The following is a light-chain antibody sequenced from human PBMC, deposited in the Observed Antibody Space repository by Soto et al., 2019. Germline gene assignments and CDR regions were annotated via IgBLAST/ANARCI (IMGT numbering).Light chain of an antibody. V-gene: IGKV3-20*01. Sequence: EIVLTQSPGTLSSSPGERATLSCRASQAVGNAYLAWYQHKPGQVPRLLIHGASNRATGIPDRFSGGGSGTDFTLTIHRLEPEDFAVYYCQQFGSSPYTFGQGNRLEIK. J-gene: IGKJ2*01. CDR2: GAS. CDR1: QAVGNAY. CDR3: QQFGSSPYT.